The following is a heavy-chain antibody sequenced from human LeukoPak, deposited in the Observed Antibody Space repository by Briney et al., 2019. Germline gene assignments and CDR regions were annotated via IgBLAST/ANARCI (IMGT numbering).Heavy chain of an antibody. Sequence: GASVKVSCKTSGYTFTSYHTNWVRQATGQGLEWMGWMNPYSGDRGYAQNFQGRVSITSDASIGTAYMELSSLRSDDTAVYFCARNYYDNSGYYYFDYWGQGTLVTVSS. CDR1: GYTFTSYH. J-gene: IGHJ4*02. D-gene: IGHD3-22*01. CDR2: MNPYSGDR. V-gene: IGHV1-8*03. CDR3: ARNYYDNSGYYYFDY.